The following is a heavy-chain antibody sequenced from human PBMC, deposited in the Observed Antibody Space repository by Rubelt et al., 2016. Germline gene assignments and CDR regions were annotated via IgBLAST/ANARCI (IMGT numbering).Heavy chain of an antibody. J-gene: IGHJ4*02. D-gene: IGHD3/OR15-3a*01. CDR2: VNHSGST. CDR1: GGSFSGYY. Sequence: QVQLQQWGAGLLKPSETLSLTCAVYGGSFSGYYWTWIRQPPGKGLEWIGEVNHSGSTNYNPSLKSRVTRSGDTSKNQFSLKLSSVTAADTAVYYCARGRGLLDGDYVDYWGQGTLVTVSS. CDR3: ARGRGLLDGDYVDY. V-gene: IGHV4-34*01.